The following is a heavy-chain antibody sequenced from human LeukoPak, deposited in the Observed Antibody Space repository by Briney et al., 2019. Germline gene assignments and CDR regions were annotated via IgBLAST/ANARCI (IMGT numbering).Heavy chain of an antibody. CDR3: ARQITTYALLRNYYYMDV. V-gene: IGHV3-30*04. D-gene: IGHD3-10*01. CDR2: RSYDGSNK. CDR1: GFTFSNYA. Sequence: PGGSLRLSCAASGFTFSNYAMHWVRQAPGKGLEWVAVRSYDGSNKYYADSVKGRFTISRDNSKNTLYLQMNSLRAEDTAVYYCARQITTYALLRNYYYMDVWGKGTTVTISS. J-gene: IGHJ6*03.